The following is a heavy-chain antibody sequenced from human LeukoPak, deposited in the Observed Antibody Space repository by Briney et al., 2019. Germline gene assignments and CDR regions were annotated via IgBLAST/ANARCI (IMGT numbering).Heavy chain of an antibody. J-gene: IGHJ4*02. CDR3: ARDDDGDNPPDY. Sequence: GGSLRLSCAASGFTFSAYYMAWLRQAPGKGLEWVSHISGDSSDRRYGDSVKGRFTISRDNAKSSLYLQMNSLGAEDTAVYYCARDDDGDNPPDYWGQGTLVTVSS. CDR1: GFTFSAYY. CDR2: ISGDSSDR. V-gene: IGHV3-11*05. D-gene: IGHD4-17*01.